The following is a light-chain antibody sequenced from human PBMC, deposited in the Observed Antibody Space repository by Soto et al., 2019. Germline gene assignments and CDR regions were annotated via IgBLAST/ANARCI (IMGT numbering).Light chain of an antibody. CDR3: QQYGSSIT. CDR1: QGVSSSY. J-gene: IGKJ5*01. Sequence: EIVFTLSPISHALSPGARPTHSCRASQGVSSSYLAWYQLNPGQAPRLLIYGASSRATGIPDRFSGSGSGTDFTLTISRLEPEDFAVYYCQQYGSSITFGQGTRLEIK. V-gene: IGKV3-20*01. CDR2: GAS.